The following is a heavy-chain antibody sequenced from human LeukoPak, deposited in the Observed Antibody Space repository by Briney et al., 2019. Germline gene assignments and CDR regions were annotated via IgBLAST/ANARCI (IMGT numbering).Heavy chain of an antibody. J-gene: IGHJ5*02. CDR3: AKDQSGFVNWFDP. V-gene: IGHV3-23*01. Sequence: GGSLRLSCAASGFTFSTYAMTWVRQAPGKGLEWVSTLSGNAGSTYYADSVKGRFTISRDNSKNTLYLQMSSLRAEDTAVYYCAKDQSGFVNWFDPWGQGTLVTVSS. CDR2: LSGNAGST. CDR1: GFTFSTYA. D-gene: IGHD3-10*01.